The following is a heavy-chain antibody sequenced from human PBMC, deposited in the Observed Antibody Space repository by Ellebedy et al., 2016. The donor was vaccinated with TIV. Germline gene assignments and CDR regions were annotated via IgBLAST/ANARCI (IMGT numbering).Heavy chain of an antibody. D-gene: IGHD3-10*01. CDR3: ARSDIGVALLYFDY. V-gene: IGHV3-33*01. CDR1: GFSFGRYG. Sequence: PGGSLRLFCTASGFSFGRYGMHWVRLAPGRGLEWMAMIDSSGVNRLYGESVKGRFTISRDNSKNTLSLQMNSLTAEDTGAYFCARSDIGVALLYFDYWGQGIQVTVSS. CDR2: IDSSGVNR. J-gene: IGHJ4*02.